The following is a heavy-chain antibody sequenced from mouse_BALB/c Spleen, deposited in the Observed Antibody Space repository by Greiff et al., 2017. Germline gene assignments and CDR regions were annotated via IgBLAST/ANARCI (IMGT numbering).Heavy chain of an antibody. CDR1: GFSFSSYG. Sequence: EAKLVESGADLVKPGGSLKLSCAASGFSFSSYGMSWVRQTPDKRLEWVATISSGGSYTYYPDSVKGRFTISRDNAKNTLYLQMSSLKSEDTAMYYCARGGPLDYWGQGTTLTVSS. CDR3: ARGGPLDY. CDR2: ISSGGSYT. V-gene: IGHV5-6*01. J-gene: IGHJ2*01.